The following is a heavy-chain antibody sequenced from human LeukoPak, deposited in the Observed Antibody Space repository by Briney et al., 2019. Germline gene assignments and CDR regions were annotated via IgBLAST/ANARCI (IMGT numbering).Heavy chain of an antibody. J-gene: IGHJ2*01. CDR1: GYTFTSYY. Sequence: GASVKVSCKASGYTFTSYYMHWVRQAPGQGLEWMGIINPSGGSTSYAQKFQGRVTMTRDTSTSTVYMELSSLRSEDTAVYYCARDGGYYGSGSYSPIPYWYFDLWGRGTLVTVSS. D-gene: IGHD3-10*01. V-gene: IGHV1-46*01. CDR2: INPSGGST. CDR3: ARDGGYYGSGSYSPIPYWYFDL.